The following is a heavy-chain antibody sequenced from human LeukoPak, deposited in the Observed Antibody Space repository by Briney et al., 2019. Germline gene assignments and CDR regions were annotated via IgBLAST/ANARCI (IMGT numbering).Heavy chain of an antibody. CDR3: VRDRGYSTFDY. D-gene: IGHD4-23*01. J-gene: IGHJ4*02. CDR2: MKEDGGEI. V-gene: IGHV3-7*01. Sequence: PGGSLRLSCAGSGFHFSNYWMAWVRPAPGKGLEWVANMKEDGGEINYVDSVKGRFTISRDNAKNSLDLQMNSLRVDDTAMYYCVRDRGYSTFDYWGQGTLVIVSS. CDR1: GFHFSNYW.